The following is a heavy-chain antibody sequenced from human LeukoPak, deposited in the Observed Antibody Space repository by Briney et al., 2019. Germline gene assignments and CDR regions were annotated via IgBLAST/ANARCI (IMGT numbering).Heavy chain of an antibody. D-gene: IGHD1-26*01. CDR1: GGSILSTNW. Sequence: SETLSLTCAVSGGSILSTNWWSLVRQPPGKGLEWIGEVQLNGATNYNPSVEGRVTMSIDKSKNHLSLEVISVTAADTAMYYCTRESGAFSPFGFWGQGTLVTVSS. CDR2: VQLNGAT. V-gene: IGHV4-4*02. J-gene: IGHJ4*02. CDR3: TRESGAFSPFGF.